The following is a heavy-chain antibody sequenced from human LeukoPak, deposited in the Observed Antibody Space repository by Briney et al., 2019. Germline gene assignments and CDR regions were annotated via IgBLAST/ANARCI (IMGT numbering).Heavy chain of an antibody. CDR1: GFTFSSYT. D-gene: IGHD3-10*01. CDR2: ISSHGGST. Sequence: GGSLRLSCLVSGFTFSSYTMHWVRQAPGKGLEYISAISSHGGSTYYADSVKGRFTISRDNSTNTLYLRMSSLRVEDTAMYYCVKDRWADYYGSGTYFDSWGQGTLVTVSS. CDR3: VKDRWADYYGSGTYFDS. J-gene: IGHJ4*02. V-gene: IGHV3-64D*06.